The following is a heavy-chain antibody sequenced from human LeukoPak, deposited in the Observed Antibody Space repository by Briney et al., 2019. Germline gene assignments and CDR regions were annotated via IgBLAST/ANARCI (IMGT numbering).Heavy chain of an antibody. Sequence: SQTLSLTCAISGDSFSSNSVTWNWLRQSPSRGLEWLGRTYYRSTWYNDYAVSVRGRITVNPDTSKNQFSLHLNSVTPEDTAVYYCARRLTQCDCFDPWGQGILVTVSS. D-gene: IGHD2-21*02. CDR1: GDSFSSNSVT. CDR3: ARRLTQCDCFDP. V-gene: IGHV6-1*01. J-gene: IGHJ5*02. CDR2: TYYRSTWYN.